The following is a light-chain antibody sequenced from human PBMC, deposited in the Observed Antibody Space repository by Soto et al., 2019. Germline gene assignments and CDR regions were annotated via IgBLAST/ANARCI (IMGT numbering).Light chain of an antibody. V-gene: IGKV3D-15*01. CDR2: GAS. CDR3: QQYNNWPPT. CDR1: QSVSGN. J-gene: IGKJ1*01. Sequence: EIVMTQSPATLSVSPGERATLSCRASQSVSGNLAWYQQKPGQAPRLLIYGASTRATGIPARFSGSGSGTEFHLNIRRLQAESFAVYYCQQYNNWPPTFGQGTKVEIK.